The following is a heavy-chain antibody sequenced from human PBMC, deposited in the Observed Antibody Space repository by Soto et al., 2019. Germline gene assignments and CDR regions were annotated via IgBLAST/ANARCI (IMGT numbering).Heavy chain of an antibody. Sequence: QVTLKESGPVLVKPTETLTLTCTVSGFSLSNAMVGVSWIRQSPGKALEWLAHILSSGEKSYSTSLKSRVTIXKXISRSQVVLTMTRMDPVDTATYYCARISQYAYDFDYWGQGTLVTVSS. D-gene: IGHD2-2*01. CDR2: ILSSGEK. V-gene: IGHV2-26*01. CDR3: ARISQYAYDFDY. J-gene: IGHJ4*02. CDR1: GFSLSNAMVG.